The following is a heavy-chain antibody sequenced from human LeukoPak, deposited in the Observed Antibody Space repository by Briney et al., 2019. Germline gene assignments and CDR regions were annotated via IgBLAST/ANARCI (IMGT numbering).Heavy chain of an antibody. CDR2: IYIRGST. CDR3: ARDLVDTVMSHLVLFDY. CDR1: GGSIRSGSYY. J-gene: IGHJ4*02. V-gene: IGHV4-61*02. Sequence: SETLSLTCTVSGGSIRSGSYYWSWIRQSAGKGLEWIGRIYIRGSTKYNPSLKSRVTISVDTSKNQFSLKLSSVTAADTAVYYCARDLVDTVMSHLVLFDYWGQGTLVTVSS. D-gene: IGHD5-18*01.